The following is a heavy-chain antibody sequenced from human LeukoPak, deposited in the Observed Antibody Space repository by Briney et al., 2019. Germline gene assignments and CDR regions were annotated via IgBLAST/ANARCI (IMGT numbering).Heavy chain of an antibody. J-gene: IGHJ1*01. CDR1: GFTFSAYE. CDR3: ARVEVNAFHD. Sequence: GGSLRLSCAASGFTFSAYEMNWVRQAPGQGLEWVSHISSSGTTTYYADSVKGRFTISRDNAKNSLYLQMNSLRAEDTAVYYCARVEVNAFHDWGQGTLVSVAS. V-gene: IGHV3-48*03. CDR2: ISSSGTTT. D-gene: IGHD2-8*01.